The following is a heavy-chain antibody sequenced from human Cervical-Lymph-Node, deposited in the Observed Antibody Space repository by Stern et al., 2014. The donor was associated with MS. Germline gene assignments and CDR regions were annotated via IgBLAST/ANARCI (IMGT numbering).Heavy chain of an antibody. CDR2: ISYDGRDK. V-gene: IGHV3-30*04. Sequence: VQLVLFGGGVVHPGRYLRPFCAAPGFVLRRHALHCVRPASGTVLEWVAIISYDGRDKYYTASVKGRFTVSRDNSNNTVDLEMNSLRLEDTAVYYCAKGGSGSYLDWGQGSLVTVSS. D-gene: IGHD1-26*01. J-gene: IGHJ4*02. CDR3: AKGGSGSYLD. CDR1: GFVLRRHA.